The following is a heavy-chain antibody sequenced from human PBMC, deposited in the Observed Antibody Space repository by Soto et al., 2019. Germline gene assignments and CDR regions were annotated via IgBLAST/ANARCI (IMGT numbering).Heavy chain of an antibody. D-gene: IGHD6-6*01. CDR2: INPSGGST. J-gene: IGHJ6*02. CDR3: ARDRVAFSSSPVHYYYYGMDV. Sequence: ASVKVSCKASGYTFTSYYMHWVRQAPGQGLEWMGIINPSGGSTSYAQKFQGRVTMTRDTSTSTVYMELSSLRSEDTAVCYCARDRVAFSSSPVHYYYYGMDVWGQGTTVTVSS. CDR1: GYTFTSYY. V-gene: IGHV1-46*01.